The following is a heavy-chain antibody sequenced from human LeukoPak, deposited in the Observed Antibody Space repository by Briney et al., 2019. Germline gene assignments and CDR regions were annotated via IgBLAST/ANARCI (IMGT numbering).Heavy chain of an antibody. CDR2: ISSSSSTI. Sequence: GGSLRLSCAASGFTFSSYSMNWVRQAPGKGLEWVSYISSSSSTIYYADSVKGRFTISRDNAMNTLFLQMNSLRAEDTAMYYCARDRYYIQDYWGQGTLVTVSS. V-gene: IGHV3-48*04. J-gene: IGHJ4*02. CDR1: GFTFSSYS. CDR3: ARDRYYIQDY. D-gene: IGHD3-22*01.